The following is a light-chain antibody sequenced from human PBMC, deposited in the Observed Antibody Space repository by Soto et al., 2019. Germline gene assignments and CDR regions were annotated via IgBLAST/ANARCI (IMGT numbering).Light chain of an antibody. CDR1: SSDVGAYIY. Sequence: QSALTQPRSVSGSPGQSVTISCTGTSSDVGAYIYVSWYQQDPGKAPKLMIYDVSKRPSGVPDRFSGSKSGNTASLTISGLQAEDEADYYCASWGDSLVFGGGTKLTVL. J-gene: IGLJ2*01. CDR3: ASWGDSLV. CDR2: DVS. V-gene: IGLV2-11*01.